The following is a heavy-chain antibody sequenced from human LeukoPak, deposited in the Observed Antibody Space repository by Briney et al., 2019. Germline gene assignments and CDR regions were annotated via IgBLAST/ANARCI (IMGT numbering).Heavy chain of an antibody. CDR1: GLSFSDTW. D-gene: IGHD6-19*01. J-gene: IGHJ4*02. CDR2: INQDGREK. CDR3: VRCGYSSGWYRN. V-gene: IGHV3-7*03. Sequence: GGSLRLSCAASGLSFSDTWMSWVRQAPGKGLEWVANINQDGREKYYVDSVKGRFTISRDNSKNTLYLQMNSLTVDDTAVYYCVRCGYSSGWYRNWGQGTLVTVSS.